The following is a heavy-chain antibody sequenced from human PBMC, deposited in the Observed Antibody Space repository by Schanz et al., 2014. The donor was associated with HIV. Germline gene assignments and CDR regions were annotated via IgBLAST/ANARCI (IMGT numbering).Heavy chain of an antibody. CDR3: ATWLSNHFDY. Sequence: VQLVESGGGVVQPGRSLRLSCAASGFTFRSYGMHWVRQAPGKGLEWVAVTWYDGSNKYYADSVKGRFTISRDNSKNTVFLQMNSLRAEDTAVYYCATWLSNHFDYWGQGTVITVSS. V-gene: IGHV3-33*01. CDR1: GFTFRSYG. J-gene: IGHJ4*02. D-gene: IGHD4-4*01. CDR2: TWYDGSNK.